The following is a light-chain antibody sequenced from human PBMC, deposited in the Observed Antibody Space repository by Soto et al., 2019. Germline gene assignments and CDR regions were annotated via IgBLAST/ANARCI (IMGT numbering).Light chain of an antibody. CDR2: DAS. CDR1: QNVSTY. Sequence: EIVLTQSPATLYLSPGERATLSCRASQNVSTYLAWYQQKPGQAPRLLISDASNRATGIPARFSGSGSGTDFTLTISSLEPEDFAVYYCQQRTNWLTFGPGTKVDI. V-gene: IGKV3-11*01. CDR3: QQRTNWLT. J-gene: IGKJ3*01.